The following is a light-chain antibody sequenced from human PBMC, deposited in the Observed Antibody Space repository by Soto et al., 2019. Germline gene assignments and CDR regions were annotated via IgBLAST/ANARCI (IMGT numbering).Light chain of an antibody. Sequence: QSVLTQPRSVSGSPGQSVTISCTGTSTDVGGYNYVSWYQQHPGKVPKLMLYDVSKRPSGVPDRFSGSKSGNTASLTISGLQAEDEADYDCCSYAGRDTLYVFGSGTKLTVL. J-gene: IGLJ1*01. CDR2: DVS. CDR1: STDVGGYNY. CDR3: CSYAGRDTLYV. V-gene: IGLV2-11*01.